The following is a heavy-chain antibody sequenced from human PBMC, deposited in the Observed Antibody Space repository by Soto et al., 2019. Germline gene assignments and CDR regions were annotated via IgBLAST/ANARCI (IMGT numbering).Heavy chain of an antibody. Sequence: WGSLLLSCAASGFTFSSYGMHWVRQAPGKGLERVAVIWYDGSNKYYADSVKGRFTISRDNSKNTLYLQMNSLRAEDTAVYYCARGFMMGSSSWYYYYGMDVWGQGTTVTVSS. CDR3: ARGFMMGSSSWYYYYGMDV. CDR1: GFTFSSYG. CDR2: IWYDGSNK. J-gene: IGHJ6*01. V-gene: IGHV3-33*01. D-gene: IGHD6-13*01.